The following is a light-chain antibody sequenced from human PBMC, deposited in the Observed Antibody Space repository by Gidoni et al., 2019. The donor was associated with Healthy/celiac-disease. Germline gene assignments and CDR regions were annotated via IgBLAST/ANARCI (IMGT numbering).Light chain of an antibody. CDR3: QQRSNWPPIT. J-gene: IGKJ5*01. CDR1: PSVSSY. V-gene: IGKV3-11*01. CDR2: DAS. Sequence: EIVLTQSPATLSLSPGERATLSCRASPSVSSYLAWYQQKPGQAPRLLIYDASNRATGIPARFSGSGSGTDFTLTISSLEPEEFAVYYCQQRSNWPPITFGQGTRLEIK.